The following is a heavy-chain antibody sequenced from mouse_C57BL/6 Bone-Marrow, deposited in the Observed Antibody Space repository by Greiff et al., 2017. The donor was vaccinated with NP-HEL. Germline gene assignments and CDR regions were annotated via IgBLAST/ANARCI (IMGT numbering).Heavy chain of an antibody. CDR3: AEGDYSNEFAY. CDR1: GFTFSSSA. CDR2: ISDGGSYT. J-gene: IGHJ3*01. Sequence: EVQLVESGGGLVKPGGSLKLSCAASGFTFSSSAMSWVRQTPEKRLEWVATISDGGSYTYYPDTVTGRFTISRDNAKNNLYLQMSHLNSEDTAMYYCAEGDYSNEFAYWGQGTLVTVSA. V-gene: IGHV5-4*01. D-gene: IGHD2-5*01.